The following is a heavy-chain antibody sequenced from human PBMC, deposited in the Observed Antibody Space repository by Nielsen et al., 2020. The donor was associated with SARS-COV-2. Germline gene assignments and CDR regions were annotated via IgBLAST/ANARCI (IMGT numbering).Heavy chain of an antibody. CDR3: VRAPVYSSEAPDY. J-gene: IGHJ4*02. CDR2: SRYSYYT. V-gene: IGHV4-30-4*01. CDR1: GDSVTGDYY. Sequence: SETLSLTCTVSGDSVTGDYYWRWVRQPPGKGLEWMGLSRYSYYTYYNSSLTSRVAMSLDTSKNQFSLTLTSVTAADTAMYFCVRAPVYSSEAPDYWGQGTLVTVSS. D-gene: IGHD2-8*01.